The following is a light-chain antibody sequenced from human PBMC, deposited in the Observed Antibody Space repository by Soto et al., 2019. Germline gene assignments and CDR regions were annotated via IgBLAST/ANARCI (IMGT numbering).Light chain of an antibody. J-gene: IGLJ1*01. CDR3: SSYTSSSTLMV. CDR2: DVS. CDR1: SRDVGGYNY. Sequence: QSALTQPAFVSGAPGQSITISCTGTSRDVGGYNYVSWYQQHPGKAPKLMIYDVSNRPSGVPNRFSRSKSANTASLTISGRQAEDEADYYCSSYTSSSTLMVFGTGTKLTVL. V-gene: IGLV2-14*01.